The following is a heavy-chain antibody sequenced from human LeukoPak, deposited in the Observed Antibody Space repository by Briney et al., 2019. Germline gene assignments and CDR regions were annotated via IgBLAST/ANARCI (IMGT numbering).Heavy chain of an antibody. Sequence: GGSLRPSCAASGFTFSSYSMNWVRQAPGKGLEWVSFISSSSSYINYADSVKGRFTISRDNAKSSLYLQMNSLRAEDTAVYYCARDLGYCSGGSCYGDAFDIWGQGTLVTVSS. CDR1: GFTFSSYS. CDR2: ISSSSSYI. V-gene: IGHV3-21*01. J-gene: IGHJ4*02. D-gene: IGHD2-15*01. CDR3: ARDLGYCSGGSCYGDAFDI.